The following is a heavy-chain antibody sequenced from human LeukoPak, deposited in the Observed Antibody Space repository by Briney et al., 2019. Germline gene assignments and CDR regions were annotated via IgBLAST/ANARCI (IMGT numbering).Heavy chain of an antibody. CDR3: ARGAGYSSGWYDY. Sequence: SETLSLTCAVYGGSFSGYYWSWIRQPPGKGLEWIGEINHSGSTNYNPSLKSRVTISVDTSKNQFSLKLGSVTAADTAVYYCARGAGYSSGWYDYWGQGTLVTVSS. J-gene: IGHJ4*02. V-gene: IGHV4-34*01. CDR1: GGSFSGYY. CDR2: INHSGST. D-gene: IGHD6-19*01.